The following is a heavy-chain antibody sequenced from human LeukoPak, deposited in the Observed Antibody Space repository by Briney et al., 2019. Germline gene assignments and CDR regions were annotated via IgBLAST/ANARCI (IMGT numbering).Heavy chain of an antibody. J-gene: IGHJ4*02. CDR1: GFTFSDAW. V-gene: IGHV3-15*01. CDR3: ATELLSHFDY. CDR2: IQREIDGGTT. Sequence: GGSLRLSCEASGFTFSDAWMGWVRQAPGRGLEWVGRIQREIDGGTTDYAAPVKGRFTISRDDSKNALYLQMNSLKIEDTAVYYCATELLSHFDYWSQGTLVTVSS. D-gene: IGHD2-21*02.